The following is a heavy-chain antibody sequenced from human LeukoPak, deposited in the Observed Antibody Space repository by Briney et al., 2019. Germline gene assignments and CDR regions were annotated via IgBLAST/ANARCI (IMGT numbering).Heavy chain of an antibody. J-gene: IGHJ3*02. D-gene: IGHD1-7*01. V-gene: IGHV3-11*04. CDR3: AQMGTTAFDI. CDR2: ISGSSTTI. Sequence: GGSLRLSCAASGFTFSDYYMSWIRQAPGKGLEWVSYISGSSTTIYYADSVKGRFTISRDNAKDSLYLQMNSLRAEDTAMYYCAQMGTTAFDIWGQGTMVTVSS. CDR1: GFTFSDYY.